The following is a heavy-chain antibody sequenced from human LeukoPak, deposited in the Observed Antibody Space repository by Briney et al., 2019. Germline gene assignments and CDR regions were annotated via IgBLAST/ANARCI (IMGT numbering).Heavy chain of an antibody. D-gene: IGHD1-1*01. J-gene: IGHJ4*02. CDR2: ISYDGSNK. CDR1: GFTFSSYG. Sequence: QPGRSLRLSCAASGFTFSSYGMHWVRQAPGKGLGWVAVISYDGSNKYYADSVKGRFTISRDNSKNTLYLQMNSLRAEDTAVYYCAKPRTLGTGYRGYFDYWGQGTLVTVSS. CDR3: AKPRTLGTGYRGYFDY. V-gene: IGHV3-30*18.